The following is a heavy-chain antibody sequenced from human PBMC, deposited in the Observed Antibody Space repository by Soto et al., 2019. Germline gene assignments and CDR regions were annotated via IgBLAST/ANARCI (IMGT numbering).Heavy chain of an antibody. D-gene: IGHD3-16*02. CDR3: ATEVVDYGMDV. Sequence: SETLSLTCTVSGGSISSYYWSWIRQPPGKGLEWIGYIYYSGSTNYNPSLKSRVTISVDTSKNQFSLKLSSVTAADTAVYYCATEVVDYGMDVWGQGTTVTVSS. CDR1: GGSISSYY. J-gene: IGHJ6*02. CDR2: IYYSGST. V-gene: IGHV4-59*12.